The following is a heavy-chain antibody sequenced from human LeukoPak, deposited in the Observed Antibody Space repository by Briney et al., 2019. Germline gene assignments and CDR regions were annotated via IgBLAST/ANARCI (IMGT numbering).Heavy chain of an antibody. D-gene: IGHD2-2*01. CDR3: VRDTNFKIDY. CDR1: GFSVTSYV. V-gene: IGHV3-74*01. CDR2: INHDGSEI. Sequence: GGSLRLSCAVSGFSVTSYVMHWVRQVPGEGVVWVSRINHDGSEITYADSVKGRSTISRDHAKNTLYLQVNSLRVDDTAVYYCVRDTNFKIDYWGQGTLVTVSS. J-gene: IGHJ4*02.